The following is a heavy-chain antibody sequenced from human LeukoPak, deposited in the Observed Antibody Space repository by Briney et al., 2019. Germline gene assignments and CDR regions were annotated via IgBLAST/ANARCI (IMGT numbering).Heavy chain of an antibody. CDR3: TTDSYYDSSASYPSFDY. J-gene: IGHJ4*02. D-gene: IGHD3-22*01. CDR2: IKSKADGGTT. CDR1: GFTFSNAW. Sequence: GGSLRLSCAASGFTFSNAWMSWVRQAPGTGLEWVCRIKSKADGGTTDYAAPVKGRFTISRDDSENPLYLQMNSLKTDDTAVYFCTTDSYYDSSASYPSFDYWGQGTLVTVSS. V-gene: IGHV3-15*01.